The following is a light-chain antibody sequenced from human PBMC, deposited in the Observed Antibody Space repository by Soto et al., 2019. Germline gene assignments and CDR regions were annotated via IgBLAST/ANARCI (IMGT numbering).Light chain of an antibody. V-gene: IGKV3-15*01. CDR1: QSVSSN. CDR2: GAS. J-gene: IGKJ2*01. Sequence: EIVMTQSPATLSVSPGERATLSCRASQSVSSNVAWYQQKPGQAPRLIIYGASTRATGIPARFSGSGSGTEFTLAISNLQSEYLAVYYGQQYNNWPPYTFGQGTKLEIK. CDR3: QQYNNWPPYT.